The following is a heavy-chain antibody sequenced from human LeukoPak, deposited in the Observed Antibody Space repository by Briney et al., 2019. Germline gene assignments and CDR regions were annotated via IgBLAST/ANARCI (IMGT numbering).Heavy chain of an antibody. Sequence: RPSETLSLTCTVSGGSISSGDYYWSWIRQPRGKGLEWIGHIYHSGITYYNPSLKSRVTFLVDTSKNQFSLKVNSVTAADTAVYHCARARAYSSRWYYFDYWGQGTLVTVSS. CDR1: GGSISSGDYY. J-gene: IGHJ4*02. CDR2: IYHSGIT. D-gene: IGHD6-13*01. CDR3: ARARAYSSRWYYFDY. V-gene: IGHV4-30-4*08.